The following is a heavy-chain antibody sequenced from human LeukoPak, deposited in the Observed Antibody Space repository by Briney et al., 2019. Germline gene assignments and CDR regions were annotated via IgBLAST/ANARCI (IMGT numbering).Heavy chain of an antibody. CDR2: ISGSGGST. J-gene: IGHJ3*02. CDR1: GFTFSSYG. V-gene: IGHV3-23*01. Sequence: GGSLRLSCAASGFTFSSYGMSWVRQAPGKGLEWVSAISGSGGSTYYADSVKGRFTISRDNSKNTLYLQMNSLRAEDTAVYYCAKVKRHQYCSSTSCYLGAFDIWGQGTMVTVSS. CDR3: AKVKRHQYCSSTSCYLGAFDI. D-gene: IGHD2-2*01.